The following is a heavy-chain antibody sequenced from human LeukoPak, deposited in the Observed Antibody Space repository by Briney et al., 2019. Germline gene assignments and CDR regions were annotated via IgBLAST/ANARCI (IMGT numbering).Heavy chain of an antibody. D-gene: IGHD3-22*01. Sequence: GGSLRLSCAVSGFTFSRYWMTWVRQAPGRGLEWVANMNQDGNQKYYVDSVKGRFTISRDNAKDSLYLQMNSLSAEDTAVYYCARDDSSGYFFDSWGQGTLVTVSS. CDR1: GFTFSRYW. V-gene: IGHV3-7*01. J-gene: IGHJ4*02. CDR2: MNQDGNQK. CDR3: ARDDSSGYFFDS.